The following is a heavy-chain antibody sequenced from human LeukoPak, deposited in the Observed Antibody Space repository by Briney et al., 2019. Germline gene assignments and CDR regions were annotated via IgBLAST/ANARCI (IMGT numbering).Heavy chain of an antibody. J-gene: IGHJ3*02. D-gene: IGHD5-18*01. CDR2: ISYDGSNK. Sequence: GGSLRLSCAASGSTFSSYAMHWVRQAPGKGLEWVAVISYDGSNKYYADSVKGRFTISRDNSKNTLYLQMNSLRAEDTAVYYCARDKSADTAMVMGAFDIWGQGTMVTVSS. CDR3: ARDKSADTAMVMGAFDI. CDR1: GSTFSSYA. V-gene: IGHV3-30-3*01.